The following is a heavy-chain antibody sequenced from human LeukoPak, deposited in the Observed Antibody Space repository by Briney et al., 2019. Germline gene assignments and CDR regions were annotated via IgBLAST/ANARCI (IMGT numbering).Heavy chain of an antibody. CDR1: GFTFSNYW. D-gene: IGHD4-17*01. CDR3: AKADYGDPPGAFDI. V-gene: IGHV3-33*06. Sequence: GGSLRLSCAASGFTFSNYWMNWVRQAPGKGLEWVAVIWYDGSNKYYADSVKGRFTISRDNSKNTLYLQMNSLRAEDTAVYYCAKADYGDPPGAFDIWGQGTMVTVSS. J-gene: IGHJ3*02. CDR2: IWYDGSNK.